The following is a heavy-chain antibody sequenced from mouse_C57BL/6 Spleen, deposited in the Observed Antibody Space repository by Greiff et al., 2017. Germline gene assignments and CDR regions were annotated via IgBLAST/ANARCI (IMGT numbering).Heavy chain of an antibody. CDR2: ISDGGSYT. D-gene: IGHD1-1*01. V-gene: IGHV5-4*01. Sequence: EVHLVESGGGLVKPGGSLKLSCAASGFTFSSYAMSWVRQTPEKRLEWVATISDGGSYTYYPDNVKGRFTISRDNAKNNLYLQMSHLKSEDTAMYYCARDYYGSSPWWYFDVWGTGTTVTVSS. J-gene: IGHJ1*03. CDR1: GFTFSSYA. CDR3: ARDYYGSSPWWYFDV.